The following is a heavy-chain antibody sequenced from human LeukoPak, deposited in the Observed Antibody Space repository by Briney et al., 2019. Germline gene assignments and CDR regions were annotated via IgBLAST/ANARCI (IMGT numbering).Heavy chain of an antibody. CDR1: GYTFTSYG. V-gene: IGHV1-18*01. D-gene: IGHD6-13*01. J-gene: IGHJ4*02. Sequence: ASVKVSCKASGYTFTSYGISWVRQAPGQGLEWMGWISAYNGNTNYAQKLQGRVTMTRDMSTSTVYMELSSLRSEDTAVYYCARSREYSSSWYGVNYFDYWGQGTLVTVSS. CDR2: ISAYNGNT. CDR3: ARSREYSSSWYGVNYFDY.